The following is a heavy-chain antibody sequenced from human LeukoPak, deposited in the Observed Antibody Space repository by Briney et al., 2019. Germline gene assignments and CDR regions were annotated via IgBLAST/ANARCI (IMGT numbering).Heavy chain of an antibody. CDR2: INHSGST. J-gene: IGHJ4*02. CDR1: GGSFSGYY. D-gene: IGHD3-10*01. V-gene: IGHV4-34*01. CDR3: ARVDGITMVRGAKYFDY. Sequence: SETLSLTCAVYGGSFSGYYWSWIRQPPGKGLEWIGEINHSGSTNYNPSLKSRVIISVDTSKNQFSLKLSSVTAADTAVYYCARVDGITMVRGAKYFDYWGQGTLVTVSS.